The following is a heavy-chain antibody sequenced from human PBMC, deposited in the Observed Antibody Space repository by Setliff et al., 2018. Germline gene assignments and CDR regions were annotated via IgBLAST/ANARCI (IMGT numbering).Heavy chain of an antibody. CDR2: ISHSGST. D-gene: IGHD4-17*01. J-gene: IGHJ4*02. CDR3: AGGRRYDYGWDFDY. Sequence: RDPPGKGLERIGSISHSGSTYYNPSLRSRVTISLDTSKNQFSPKLTSVTAADTAVYYCAGGRRYDYGWDFDYWGQGTLVTVSS. V-gene: IGHV4-38-2*02.